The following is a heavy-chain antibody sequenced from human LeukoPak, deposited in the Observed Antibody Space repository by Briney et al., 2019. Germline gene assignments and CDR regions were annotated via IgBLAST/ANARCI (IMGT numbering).Heavy chain of an antibody. CDR2: MNPNSGNT. D-gene: IGHD2-21*02. CDR3: AICGGDCGGAFDI. J-gene: IGHJ3*02. V-gene: IGHV1-8*02. Sequence: GASVKVSCKASGYTFTSYDINWVRQATGQGLEWMGWMNPNSGNTGYAQKFQGRVTMTRDTSINTAYMELSSLRSEDTAVYYCAICGGDCGGAFDIWGQGTMVTVSS. CDR1: GYTFTSYD.